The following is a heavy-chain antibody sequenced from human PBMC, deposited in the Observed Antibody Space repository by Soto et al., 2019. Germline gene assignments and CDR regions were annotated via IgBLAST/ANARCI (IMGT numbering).Heavy chain of an antibody. J-gene: IGHJ5*02. CDR3: ARGDGSGSYYPNWFDP. Sequence: QVQLVQSGAEVKKPGSSVKVSCKASGGTFSSYTISWVRQAPGQGLEWMGRIIPILGIANYAQKFQGRVTITADKSTSTAYMELSSLRSEDTAVYYCARGDGSGSYYPNWFDPWGQGTLVTVSS. D-gene: IGHD3-10*01. CDR1: GGTFSSYT. V-gene: IGHV1-69*02. CDR2: IIPILGIA.